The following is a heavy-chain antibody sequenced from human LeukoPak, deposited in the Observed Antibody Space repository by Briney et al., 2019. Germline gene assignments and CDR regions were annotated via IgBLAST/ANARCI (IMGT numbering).Heavy chain of an antibody. CDR2: IKSDGSNT. CDR3: ARSDWLDA. Sequence: GGSVRVSCEASGFTLSSYWMHWVRQGPGKGLVWVSRIKSDGSNTSYADSVRGRFTISRDNAKNSMYLQMTSMRAEDTAVYYCARSDWLDAWGQASLVTASS. J-gene: IGHJ5*02. CDR1: GFTLSSYW. V-gene: IGHV3-74*01.